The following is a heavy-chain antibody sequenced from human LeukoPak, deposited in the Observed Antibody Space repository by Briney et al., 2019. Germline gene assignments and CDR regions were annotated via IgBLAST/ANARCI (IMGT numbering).Heavy chain of an antibody. Sequence: PGGSLRLSCAASGFTLSSYWMHWVRQAPGQGLVWVSRIISDGSSISYADSVKGRFTISRDNAKNTLYLQMNSLRAEDTAVYYCTRDWRNMAFHIWGQGTMVTVSS. D-gene: IGHD1-14*01. V-gene: IGHV3-74*01. CDR2: IISDGSSI. CDR3: TRDWRNMAFHI. J-gene: IGHJ3*02. CDR1: GFTLSSYW.